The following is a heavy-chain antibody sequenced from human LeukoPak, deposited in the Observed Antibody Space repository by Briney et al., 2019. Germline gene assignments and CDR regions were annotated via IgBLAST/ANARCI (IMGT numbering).Heavy chain of an antibody. CDR3: ARGIVLRGYYYYMDV. J-gene: IGHJ6*03. CDR2: IYYSGST. V-gene: IGHV4-39*07. Sequence: SETLSLTCTVSGGSISSSSYYWGWIRQPPGNGLEWIGSIYYSGSTYYNPSLKSRVTISVDTSKNQFSLKLSSVTAADTAVYYCARGIVLRGYYYYMDVWGKGTTVTVSS. D-gene: IGHD3-16*02. CDR1: GGSISSSSYY.